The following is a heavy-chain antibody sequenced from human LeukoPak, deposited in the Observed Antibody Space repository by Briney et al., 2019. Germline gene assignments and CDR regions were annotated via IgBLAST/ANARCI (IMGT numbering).Heavy chain of an antibody. J-gene: IGHJ4*02. CDR2: ISAYSGNT. D-gene: IGHD3-22*01. CDR3: ARALYDSSVPSLFDY. CDR1: GYTFTSYG. V-gene: IGHV1-18*01. Sequence: ASVKVSCKASGYTFTSYGISWVRQAPGQGLEWMGWISAYSGNTNYAQKLQGRVTMTTDTSTSTAYMELRSLRSDDTAVYYCARALYDSSVPSLFDYWGQGTLVTVSS.